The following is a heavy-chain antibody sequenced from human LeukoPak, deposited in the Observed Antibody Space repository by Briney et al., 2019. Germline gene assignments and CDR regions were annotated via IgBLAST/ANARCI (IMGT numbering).Heavy chain of an antibody. CDR1: GYTFTSYD. J-gene: IGHJ4*02. V-gene: IGHV1-8*01. Sequence: ASVKVSCKASGYTFTSYDINWVRQATGQGLEWMGWMNPNSGNTGYAQKFQGGVTMTRNTSISTAYVELSSLRSEDTAVYYCARVRGRSGATSYYWGQGTLVTVSS. D-gene: IGHD1-26*01. CDR2: MNPNSGNT. CDR3: ARVRGRSGATSYY.